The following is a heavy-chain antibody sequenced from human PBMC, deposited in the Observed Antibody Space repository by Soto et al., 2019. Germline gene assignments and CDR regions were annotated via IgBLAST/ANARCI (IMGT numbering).Heavy chain of an antibody. CDR3: ARGVWYYYDSSGYFRPRWFDP. D-gene: IGHD3-22*01. V-gene: IGHV4-34*01. CDR2: INHSGST. J-gene: IGHJ5*02. Sequence: SETLSLTCAVYGGSFSGYYWSWIRQPPGKGLEWIGEINHSGSTNYNPSLKSRVTISVDTSKNQFSLKLSSVTAADTAVYYCARGVWYYYDSSGYFRPRWFDPWGQGTLVTVSS. CDR1: GGSFSGYY.